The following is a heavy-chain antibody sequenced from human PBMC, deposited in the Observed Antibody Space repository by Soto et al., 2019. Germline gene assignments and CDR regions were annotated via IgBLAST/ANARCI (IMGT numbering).Heavy chain of an antibody. CDR2: IYYSGST. D-gene: IGHD6-13*01. CDR1: GGSISSGVYY. CDR3: ARVIKAAAGTSDY. Sequence: SETLSLTCTVSGGSISSGVYYWSWIRQHPGKGLEWIGYIYYSGSTYYNPSLKSRVTISVDTSKNQFSLKLSSVTAADTAVYYCARVIKAAAGTSDYWGQGTLVTVSS. J-gene: IGHJ4*02. V-gene: IGHV4-31*03.